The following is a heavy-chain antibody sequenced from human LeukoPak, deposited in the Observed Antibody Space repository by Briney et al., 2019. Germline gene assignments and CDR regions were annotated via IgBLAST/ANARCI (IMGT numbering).Heavy chain of an antibody. D-gene: IGHD3-22*01. J-gene: IGHJ4*02. V-gene: IGHV4-38-2*02. CDR1: GYSISSGYY. CDR3: ARNANYYDSSGYPDYFDY. CDR2: IYHSGST. Sequence: SETLSLTCTVSGYSISSGYYWAWIRQPPGKGLEWIGSIYHSGSTYYNPSLKSRVTISVDTSKNQFSLKLSSVTAADTAVYYCARNANYYDSSGYPDYFDYWGQGTLVTVSS.